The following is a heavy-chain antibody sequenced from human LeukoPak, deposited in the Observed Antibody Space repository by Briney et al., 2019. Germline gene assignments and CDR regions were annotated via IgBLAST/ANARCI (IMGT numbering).Heavy chain of an antibody. CDR2: INSDGSRI. CDR1: GFTFSNYW. J-gene: IGHJ4*02. D-gene: IGHD3-22*01. CDR3: ARANYYDSSSFPRCFDY. Sequence: GGSLRLSCAASGFTFSNYWVHWVRQAPGKGLVWVSGINSDGSRITDADSVKGRFTISRDNVKNIVYLQMNSLRAEDTAVYYCARANYYDSSSFPRCFDYWGQGTLVTVSS. V-gene: IGHV3-74*01.